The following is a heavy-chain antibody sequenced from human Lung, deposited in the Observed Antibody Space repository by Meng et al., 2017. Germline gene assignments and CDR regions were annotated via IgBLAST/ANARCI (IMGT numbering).Heavy chain of an antibody. J-gene: IGHJ4*02. CDR1: GGSVSDYY. Sequence: HVQLQQWGAGLLKPSETRSLTCVVPGGSVSDYYWSWIRQPPGKGLEWIGEINHSGSTNYNPSLESRATISVDTSQNNLSLKLSSVTAADSAVYYCARGPTTMAHDFDYWGQGTLVTVSS. CDR2: INHSGST. CDR3: ARGPTTMAHDFDY. V-gene: IGHV4-34*01. D-gene: IGHD4-11*01.